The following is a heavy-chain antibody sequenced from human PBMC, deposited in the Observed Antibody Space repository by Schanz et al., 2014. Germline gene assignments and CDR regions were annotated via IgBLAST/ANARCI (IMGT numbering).Heavy chain of an antibody. CDR2: ISDRGDGT. Sequence: EVQLVESGGELIQPGGSLRLSCEASGFTFTTFAMTWVRQAPGKGLEWVSGISDRGDGTNYGDSVRGRFTISRDNSRNTVYLQMNNVGVDDTATYYCVKTDAGWRFDYWGQGTLVIVSS. J-gene: IGHJ4*02. CDR1: GFTFTTFA. D-gene: IGHD6-19*01. CDR3: VKTDAGWRFDY. V-gene: IGHV3-23*04.